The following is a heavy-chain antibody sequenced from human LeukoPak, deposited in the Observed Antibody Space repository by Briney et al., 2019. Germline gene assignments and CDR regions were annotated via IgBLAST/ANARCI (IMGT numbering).Heavy chain of an antibody. J-gene: IGHJ4*02. CDR3: ARGHPRNNWDDAVDN. Sequence: AGGPVTLSCAASAFTFNSHGMHWLRQAPGKGLVWVSRINSDGSSTSYADSVKGRFTISRDNAKNTVYLKMNCLRAEDTSGYYCARGHPRNNWDDAVDNWGQGTLVTVSS. CDR1: AFTFNSHG. D-gene: IGHD1-20*01. CDR2: INSDGSST. V-gene: IGHV3-74*01.